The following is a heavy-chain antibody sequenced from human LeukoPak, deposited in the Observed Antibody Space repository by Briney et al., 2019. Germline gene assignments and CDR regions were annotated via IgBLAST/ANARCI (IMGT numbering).Heavy chain of an antibody. J-gene: IGHJ6*02. Sequence: GGSLRLSCVGSGFTFRSHAMSWVRQAPEKGLEFVSGIYENGGTTYYADSVKGRFSISRDNSKNTLYPQMDSLRAEDTAVYYCARDRDYYDSSGYYGSGMGVWGQGTTVTVSS. D-gene: IGHD3-22*01. CDR2: IYENGGTT. V-gene: IGHV3-23*01. CDR3: ARDRDYYDSSGYYGSGMGV. CDR1: GFTFRSHA.